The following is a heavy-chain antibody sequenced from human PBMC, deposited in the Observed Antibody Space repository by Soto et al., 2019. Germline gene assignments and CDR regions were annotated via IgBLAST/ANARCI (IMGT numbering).Heavy chain of an antibody. CDR1: GYRFETYA. CDR2: IRAYNIDT. Sequence: ASVKVSCKSSGYRFETYALSWVRQAPGQGLEWMGWIRAYNIDTYYAQKFQDRVTMTTEPSRSIAYMELSCLGSDDTAVYFGARGHGVIIGARDVWGQGTTVTVSS. V-gene: IGHV1-18*01. J-gene: IGHJ6*02. CDR3: ARGHGVIIGARDV. D-gene: IGHD3-3*01.